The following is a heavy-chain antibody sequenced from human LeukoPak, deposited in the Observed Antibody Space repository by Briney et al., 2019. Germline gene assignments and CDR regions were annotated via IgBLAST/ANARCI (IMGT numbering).Heavy chain of an antibody. J-gene: IGHJ4*02. Sequence: ASVKVSCKASGYTFTGYYMHWVRQAPGQGLVWMGFINPNSGGTNYAQEFQGRVTMTRDTSIGTAYMELSSLTPDDTAVYFCARDQGSLTRSWYTGYWGQGTQVTVSS. D-gene: IGHD6-13*01. CDR3: ARDQGSLTRSWYTGY. V-gene: IGHV1-2*02. CDR1: GYTFTGYY. CDR2: INPNSGGT.